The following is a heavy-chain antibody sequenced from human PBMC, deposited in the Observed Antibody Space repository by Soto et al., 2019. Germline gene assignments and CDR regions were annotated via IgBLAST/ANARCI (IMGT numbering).Heavy chain of an antibody. CDR2: IYSGGST. V-gene: IGHV3-53*02. CDR1: GFTVSSNY. Sequence: VQLVETGGGLIQPGGSLRLSCAASGFTVSSNYMSWVRQAPGKGLEWVSVIYSGGSTYYADSVKGRFTISRDNSKNTLYLQMNSLRAEDTAVYYCAGATGYYDSSGYDKYYFDYWGQGTLVTVSS. J-gene: IGHJ4*02. CDR3: AGATGYYDSSGYDKYYFDY. D-gene: IGHD3-22*01.